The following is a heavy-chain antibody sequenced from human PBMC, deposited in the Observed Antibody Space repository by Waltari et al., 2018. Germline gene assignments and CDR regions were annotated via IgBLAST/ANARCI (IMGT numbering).Heavy chain of an antibody. V-gene: IGHV1-69*05. CDR1: GGTFANYA. D-gene: IGHD1-1*01. Sequence: QVQLVQSGAEAKKPGSSVKVSCKSSGGTFANYAISWVRQAPGQGVEWRGGIMPMFTTSNDAQKFKDRVTITKDESTTTALMERSGLRFDDTAIYYCARTLPPDNKSWHYYFGMDVWGQGTTVTVSS. CDR2: IMPMFTTS. CDR3: ARTLPPDNKSWHYYFGMDV. J-gene: IGHJ6*02.